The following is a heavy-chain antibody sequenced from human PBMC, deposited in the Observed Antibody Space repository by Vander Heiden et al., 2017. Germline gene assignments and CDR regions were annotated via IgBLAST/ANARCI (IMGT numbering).Heavy chain of an antibody. CDR3: ARVLKNYDILTGYFPNWFDP. Sequence: QLQLQESGPGLVKPSETLSLTCTVSGGSISSSSYYWGWIRQPPGKGLEWIGSIYYSGSTYYNPSLKSRVTISVDTSKNQFSLKLSSVTAADTAVYYCARVLKNYDILTGYFPNWFDPWGQGTLVTVS. V-gene: IGHV4-39*01. D-gene: IGHD3-9*01. CDR1: GGSISSSSYY. CDR2: IYYSGST. J-gene: IGHJ5*02.